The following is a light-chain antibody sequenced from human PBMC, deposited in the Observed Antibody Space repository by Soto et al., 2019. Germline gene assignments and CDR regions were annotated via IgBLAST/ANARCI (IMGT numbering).Light chain of an antibody. CDR2: GAS. V-gene: IGKV3-15*01. J-gene: IGKJ1*01. CDR3: QQYDKWPRT. CDR1: ESVSNN. Sequence: EIVMTQSPATLSLSPGERATLSFRASESVSNNLAWYQQKAGQAPRLLIYGASTTATGVPARFSGSGSGTEFTLTISNLQSEDFAVYHCQQYDKWPRTFGQGTKVDIK.